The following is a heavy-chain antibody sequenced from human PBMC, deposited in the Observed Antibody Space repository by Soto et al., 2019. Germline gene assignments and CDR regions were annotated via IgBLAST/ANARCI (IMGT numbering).Heavy chain of an antibody. D-gene: IGHD4-17*01. CDR3: ARAYGDYVFDF. CDR1: GGSISSYY. CDR2: IYYSGST. Sequence: SETLSLTCTVSGGSISSYYWSWIRQPPGKGLEWIGYIYYSGSTNYNPSLKSRVTISVDTSKNQFSLKLSSVTAADTVVYYCARAYGDYVFDFWGQGPLVTVSS. J-gene: IGHJ4*02. V-gene: IGHV4-59*08.